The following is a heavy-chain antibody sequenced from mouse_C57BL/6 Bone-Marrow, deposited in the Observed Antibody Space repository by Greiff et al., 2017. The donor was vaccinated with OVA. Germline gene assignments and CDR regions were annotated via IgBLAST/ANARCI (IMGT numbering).Heavy chain of an antibody. CDR2: IDPANGNT. CDR1: GFNIKNTY. CDR3: ARGDYYGSSYH. V-gene: IGHV14-3*01. D-gene: IGHD1-1*01. J-gene: IGHJ3*01. Sequence: VQLQQSVAGLVRPGASVKLSCTASGFNIKNTYMHWVKQRPEQGLEWIGRIDPANGNTKYAPKFKGKATLTADKSSSTAYMQLSSLTSEDSAVYFCARGDYYGSSYHWGQGTLVTVSA.